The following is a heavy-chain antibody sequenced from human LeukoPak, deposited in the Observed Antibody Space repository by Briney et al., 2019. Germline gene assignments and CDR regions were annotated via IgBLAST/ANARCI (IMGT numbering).Heavy chain of an antibody. CDR3: ARGKLEDGGYFDY. J-gene: IGHJ4*02. V-gene: IGHV1-69*13. CDR2: IIPIFGTA. D-gene: IGHD1-1*01. CDR1: GGTFSSYA. Sequence: SVKVSCKASGGTFSSYAISWVRQAPGQGLEWMGGIIPIFGTANYAQKFEGRVTITADESTSTAYMELSSLRSEDTAVYYCARGKLEDGGYFDYWGQGTLVTVSS.